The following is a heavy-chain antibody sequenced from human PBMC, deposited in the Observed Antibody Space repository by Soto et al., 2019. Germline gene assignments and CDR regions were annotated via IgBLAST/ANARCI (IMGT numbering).Heavy chain of an antibody. J-gene: IGHJ6*02. CDR1: GFTFSSYG. D-gene: IGHD6-13*01. V-gene: IGHV3-30*18. CDR2: ISYDGSNK. Sequence: QVQLVESGGGVVQPGRSLRLSCAASGFTFSSYGMHWVRQAPGKGLEWVAVISYDGSNKYYADSVKGRFTISRDNSKNTMYLQMNSLRAEDTAVYYGAKDRVAAAGGDYYYYYGMDVWGQGTTVTVSS. CDR3: AKDRVAAAGGDYYYYYGMDV.